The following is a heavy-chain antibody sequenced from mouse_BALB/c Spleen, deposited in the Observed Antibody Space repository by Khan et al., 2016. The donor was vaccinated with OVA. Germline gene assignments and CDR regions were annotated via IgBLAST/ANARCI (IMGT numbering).Heavy chain of an antibody. V-gene: IGHV6-6*02. CDR2: IRLKSDDYVT. Sequence: EGKREGSGGGLVQPGGSMKLSCVASGFTFSNYWMNWVRQSPEKGLGWVAEIRLKSDDYVTHYAESVKGGFTISRDDSKSSVYLQMNNLRAEDTGIYYCWILLWGQGTTLTVSS. J-gene: IGHJ2*01. CDR1: GFTFSNYW. CDR3: WILL.